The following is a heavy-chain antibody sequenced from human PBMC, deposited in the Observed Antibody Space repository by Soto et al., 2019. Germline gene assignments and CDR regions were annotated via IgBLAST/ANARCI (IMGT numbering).Heavy chain of an antibody. V-gene: IGHV3-23*01. CDR3: AKSHCDGVSCYRISCFDS. CDR2: ISGNGGNT. D-gene: IGHD2-21*01. CDR1: GFTFNAYA. J-gene: IGHJ5*01. Sequence: PGGSLRLSCAASGFTFNAYAMSWVRQAPGRGPECVSAISGNGGNTYHADSVKGRLTISRDNSRNTLYLQMNSLRVEDTAVYYCAKSHCDGVSCYRISCFDSWGQGTLVTVSS.